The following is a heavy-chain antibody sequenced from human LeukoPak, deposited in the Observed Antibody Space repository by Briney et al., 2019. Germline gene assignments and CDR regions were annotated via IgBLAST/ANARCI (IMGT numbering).Heavy chain of an antibody. Sequence: GGSLRLSCAASGFTFSSYSMNWGRQAPGKGLEWVSSISSSSSYIYYADSVMGRFTISRDNAKNSLYLQMNSLRAEDTAVYYCARGSRVISTPFDYWGQGTLVTVSS. D-gene: IGHD2-21*01. CDR3: ARGSRVISTPFDY. CDR1: GFTFSSYS. J-gene: IGHJ4*02. V-gene: IGHV3-21*01. CDR2: ISSSSSYI.